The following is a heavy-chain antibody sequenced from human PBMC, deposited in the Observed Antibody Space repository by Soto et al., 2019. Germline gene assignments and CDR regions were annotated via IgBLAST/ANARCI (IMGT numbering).Heavy chain of an antibody. CDR1: SGSISSSNW. J-gene: IGHJ4*02. CDR3: ASFNKVSEYFDY. D-gene: IGHD3-10*01. V-gene: IGHV4-4*02. Sequence: SETLSLTCTVSSGSISSSNWWSWVRQPPGKGLEWIGEIYHSGSTNYNPSLESRVTISVDRSKNQFSLKLSSVTAADTAVYYCASFNKVSEYFDYWGQGTLVTVSS. CDR2: IYHSGST.